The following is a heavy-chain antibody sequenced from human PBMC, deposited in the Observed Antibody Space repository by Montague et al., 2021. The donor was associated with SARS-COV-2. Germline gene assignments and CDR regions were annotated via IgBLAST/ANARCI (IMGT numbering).Heavy chain of an antibody. CDR1: GGSFSGYY. CDR2: INHSGSI. D-gene: IGHD3-22*01. Sequence: SETLSLTCAVYGGSFSGYYWSWIRQPPGKGLEWIGEINHSGSINYNPSLTSRVTISVDTSKNQFSLKLSSVTAADTAVYYCARGPDCYDSSGYYFDAFDIWGQGTMVTVSS. V-gene: IGHV4-34*01. J-gene: IGHJ3*02. CDR3: ARGPDCYDSSGYYFDAFDI.